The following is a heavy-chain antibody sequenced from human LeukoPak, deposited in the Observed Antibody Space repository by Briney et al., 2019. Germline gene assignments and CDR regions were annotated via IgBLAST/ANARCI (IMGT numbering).Heavy chain of an antibody. Sequence: HGESLQISCKGSGYSFTSYWISWVRQMPGKGLEWMGRIDPSDSYTNYSPSFQGHVTISADKSISTAYLQWSSLKASDTAMYYCARSRESRGYYYGSGSYPVDYWGQGTLVTVSS. V-gene: IGHV5-10-1*01. J-gene: IGHJ4*02. D-gene: IGHD3-10*01. CDR2: IDPSDSYT. CDR1: GYSFTSYW. CDR3: ARSRESRGYYYGSGSYPVDY.